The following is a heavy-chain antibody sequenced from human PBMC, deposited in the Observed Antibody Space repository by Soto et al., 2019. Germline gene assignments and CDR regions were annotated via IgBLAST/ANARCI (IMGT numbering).Heavy chain of an antibody. V-gene: IGHV3-23*01. CDR1: GFIFSSYA. D-gene: IGHD5-18*01. CDR2: ISGSCTTA. Sequence: GGSLRLSCAASGFIFSSYAMSWVRQAPGKGLEWVSAISGSCTTAYYADSVKGRFTFSRDNSKKTMYLQMNSLKTEDTAVYYCTRELYTYGPTNWFDPWGQGTLVTVSS. J-gene: IGHJ5*02. CDR3: TRELYTYGPTNWFDP.